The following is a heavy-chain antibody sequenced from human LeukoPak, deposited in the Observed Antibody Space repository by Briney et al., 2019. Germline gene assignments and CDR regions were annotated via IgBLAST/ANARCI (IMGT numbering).Heavy chain of an antibody. V-gene: IGHV3-48*03. Sequence: GSLRLSCAASGFTFSSYEMNWVRQAPGKGLEWVSYISSSGSTIYYAGSVKGRFTISRDNAKNSLYLQMNSLRAEDTAVYYCARDGNRAVGAFDIWGQGTMVTVSS. CDR3: ARDGNRAVGAFDI. D-gene: IGHD1-14*01. J-gene: IGHJ3*02. CDR2: ISSSGSTI. CDR1: GFTFSSYE.